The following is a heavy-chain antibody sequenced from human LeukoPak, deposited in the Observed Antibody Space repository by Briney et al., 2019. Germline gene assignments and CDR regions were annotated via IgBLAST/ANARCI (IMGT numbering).Heavy chain of an antibody. J-gene: IGHJ4*02. V-gene: IGHV3-53*01. CDR1: GFTVSSNY. D-gene: IGHD5/OR15-5a*01. CDR3: AKPEDSVYDGLV. Sequence: GGSLRLSCAASGFTVSSNYMSWVRQAPGKGLEWVSVIYSGGSTYYADCVKGRFTISRDNSKNTLYLQMNSLRAEDTAVYYCAKPEDSVYDGLVWGQGTLVTVSS. CDR2: IYSGGST.